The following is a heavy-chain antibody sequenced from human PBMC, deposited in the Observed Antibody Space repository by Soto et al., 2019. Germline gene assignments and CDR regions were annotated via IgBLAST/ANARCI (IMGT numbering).Heavy chain of an antibody. CDR2: IYSGGST. Sequence: EVQLVESGGGLVQPGGSLRLSCAASGFTVSSNYKSWVRQAPGKGLEWVSVIYSGGSTYYADSVKGRFTISRHNSKNTLYLQMNSLRAEDTAVYYCARVRYDILTGYLGGMDVWGQGTTVTVSS. D-gene: IGHD3-9*01. V-gene: IGHV3-53*04. CDR3: ARVRYDILTGYLGGMDV. CDR1: GFTVSSNY. J-gene: IGHJ6*02.